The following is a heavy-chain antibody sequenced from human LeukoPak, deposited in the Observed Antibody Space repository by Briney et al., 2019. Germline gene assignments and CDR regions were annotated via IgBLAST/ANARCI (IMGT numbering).Heavy chain of an antibody. CDR2: INHSGSI. Sequence: ASETLSLTCAVYGGSFSGYYWSWIRQPPGKGLEWIGEINHSGSINYNPSLKSRVTISVDTSKNQFSLKLSSVTAADTAVYYCARGGGYYSNYFDYWGQGTLVTVSS. D-gene: IGHD3-22*01. V-gene: IGHV4-34*01. CDR1: GGSFSGYY. CDR3: ARGGGYYSNYFDY. J-gene: IGHJ4*02.